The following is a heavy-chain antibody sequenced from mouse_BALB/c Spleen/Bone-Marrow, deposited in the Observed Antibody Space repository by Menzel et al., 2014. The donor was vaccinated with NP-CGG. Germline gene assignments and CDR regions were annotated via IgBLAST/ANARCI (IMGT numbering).Heavy chain of an antibody. CDR2: ISDGGSYT. CDR3: ARDSYYYGSSYWYFDV. J-gene: IGHJ1*01. Sequence: EVKLVESGGGLVKPGGSLKLSCAASGFTFSDYYMYWVRQTPEKGLEWVATISDGGSYTYYPDSVKGRFAISRDNAKNSLYLQMTSLKSEDTAKYYCARDSYYYGSSYWYFDVWGAGTTVTVSS. V-gene: IGHV5-4*02. D-gene: IGHD1-1*01. CDR1: GFTFSDYY.